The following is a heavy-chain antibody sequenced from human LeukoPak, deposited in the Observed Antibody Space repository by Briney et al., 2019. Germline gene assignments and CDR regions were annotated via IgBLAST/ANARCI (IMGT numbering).Heavy chain of an antibody. Sequence: GTSVKVSCKASGFTXISSVMKWVRQARGQRLEWIGWIVVDSGNTNYAQKFQERVTITRDMSTSTAYMELSSLTSEDTAVYYCAAERHDSSGYYYFDYWGQGTLVTVSS. J-gene: IGHJ4*02. CDR2: IVVDSGNT. D-gene: IGHD3-22*01. CDR1: GFTXISSV. CDR3: AAERHDSSGYYYFDY. V-gene: IGHV1-58*02.